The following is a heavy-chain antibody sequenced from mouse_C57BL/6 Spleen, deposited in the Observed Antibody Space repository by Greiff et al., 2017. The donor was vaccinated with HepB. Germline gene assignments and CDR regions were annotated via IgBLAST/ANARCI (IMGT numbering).Heavy chain of an antibody. CDR1: GYTFTSYT. J-gene: IGHJ2*01. CDR2: INPSSGYT. Sequence: VQLQQSGAELARPGASVKMSCKASGYTFTSYTMHWVKQRPGQGLEWIGYINPSSGYTKYNQKFKDKATLTADKSSSTAYMQLSSLTSEDSAVYYCAGIPITTVVAPDYWGQGTTLTVSS. D-gene: IGHD1-1*01. V-gene: IGHV1-4*01. CDR3: AGIPITTVVAPDY.